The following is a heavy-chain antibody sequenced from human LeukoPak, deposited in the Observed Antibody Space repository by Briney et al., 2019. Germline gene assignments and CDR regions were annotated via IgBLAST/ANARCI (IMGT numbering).Heavy chain of an antibody. D-gene: IGHD3-22*01. CDR2: IIPIFGTA. J-gene: IGHJ4*02. CDR3: TRIPITMIVVPLFDY. V-gene: IGHV1-69*06. Sequence: GASVKVSCKASGGTFSSYAISWVRQAPGQGLEWMGGIIPIFGTANYAQKFQGRVTITADKSTSTAYMELRSLRSDDTAVYYCTRIPITMIVVPLFDYWGQGTLVTVSS. CDR1: GGTFSSYA.